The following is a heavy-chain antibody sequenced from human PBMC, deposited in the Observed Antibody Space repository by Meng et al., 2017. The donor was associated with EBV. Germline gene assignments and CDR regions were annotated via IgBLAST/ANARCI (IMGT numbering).Heavy chain of an antibody. Sequence: QVQLVQSPAEVKKPGSSAKVSCKTSGGPFRYYAISGVRQAPGQGLEWLGGFLPRLGAPNYAQKFHGRVKITADESTSTHYMDLSSLRSEDTAIYDCASESGRGYTPDYWGQGTLVTVSS. J-gene: IGHJ4*02. D-gene: IGHD3-10*01. CDR1: GGPFRYYA. CDR3: ASESGRGYTPDY. V-gene: IGHV1-69*01. CDR2: FLPRLGAP.